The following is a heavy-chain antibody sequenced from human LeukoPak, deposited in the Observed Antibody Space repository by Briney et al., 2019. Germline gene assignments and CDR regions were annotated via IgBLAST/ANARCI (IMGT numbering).Heavy chain of an antibody. D-gene: IGHD3-9*01. CDR2: ILYVGSKK. J-gene: IGHJ4*02. V-gene: IGHV3-30*03. CDR1: GLTFSSYG. CDR3: EREGLSGYYKY. Sequence: GGSRRLSCAALGLTFSSYGLDWGRQAPGKGLEWGAVILYVGSKKYYAGSSKGRFTISRDNSHDTLYLEMNSVSAEDTAVYYCEREGLSGYYKYWGQGTLVSVSS.